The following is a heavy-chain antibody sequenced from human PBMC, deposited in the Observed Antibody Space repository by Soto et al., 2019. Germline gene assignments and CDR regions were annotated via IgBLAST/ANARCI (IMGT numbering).Heavy chain of an antibody. CDR1: GFTFSSYA. J-gene: IGHJ4*02. Sequence: EVQLLESGGGLVQPGGSLRLSCAASGFTFSSYAMNWVRQAPGKGLEWVSTISGSGVSTYYADSVKGRFTISRDNSKNARYMQVNSVRAEDTAVYYCAKDRQGSYCDYWGPGTLVTVSS. CDR2: ISGSGVST. D-gene: IGHD1-26*01. V-gene: IGHV3-23*01. CDR3: AKDRQGSYCDY.